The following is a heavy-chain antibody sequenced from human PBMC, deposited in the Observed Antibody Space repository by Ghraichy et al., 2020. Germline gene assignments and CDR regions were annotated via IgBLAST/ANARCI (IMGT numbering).Heavy chain of an antibody. D-gene: IGHD6-6*01. J-gene: IGHJ3*02. CDR1: GGPINSYSW. Sequence: SQTLSLTCFVSGGPINSYSWWTWVRQPPGKGLEWIGEIYHTGSTNYNASLKNRVTISVDKSRNQFSLRLDSVTAADTAVYYCGCQFEYPIWGRGTTITVSS. V-gene: IGHV4-4*02. CDR2: IYHTGST. CDR3: GCQFEYPI.